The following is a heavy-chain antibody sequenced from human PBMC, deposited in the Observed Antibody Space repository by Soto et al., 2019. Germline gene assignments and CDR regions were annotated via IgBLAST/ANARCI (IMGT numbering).Heavy chain of an antibody. V-gene: IGHV3-23*01. D-gene: IGHD3-10*01. J-gene: IGHJ4*02. CDR2: ISDGGDNT. CDR1: GFTFSLYP. CDR3: AGRV. Sequence: EVKVLESGGGLVQPGRSLRLSCATSGFTFSLYPMNWVRQAPGKGLEWVSGISDGGDNTYYADSVKGRFTIFRDNSKNSVYLQMNSLRVEDTAVYYCAGRVWGQGTLVTVSS.